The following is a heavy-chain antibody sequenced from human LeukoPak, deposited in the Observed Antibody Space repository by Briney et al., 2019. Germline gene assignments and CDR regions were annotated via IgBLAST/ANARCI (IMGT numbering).Heavy chain of an antibody. J-gene: IGHJ4*02. D-gene: IGHD2-2*01. Sequence: PGGSLRLSCAASGFTFSSYGMHWVRQAPGKGLEWVAVIWYDGTNKYYADSVKGRFTISRDNSKNTLYLQMNNLRAEDTAVYYCAKAIGYCSSTSCPLDSFDYWGQGTLVTVSS. CDR1: GFTFSSYG. CDR2: IWYDGTNK. CDR3: AKAIGYCSSTSCPLDSFDY. V-gene: IGHV3-33*06.